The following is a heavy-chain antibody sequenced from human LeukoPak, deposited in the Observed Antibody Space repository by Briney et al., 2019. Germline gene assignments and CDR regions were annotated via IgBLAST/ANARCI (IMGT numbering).Heavy chain of an antibody. V-gene: IGHV3-23*01. D-gene: IGHD3-16*01. Sequence: GGPLRLSCAASGFTFSSYAMSWVRQAPGKGLEWVSAISCSGGSTYYADSVKGRFTISRDNSKNTLYLQMNSLRAEDTAVYYCASSVRFNYYYYYYMDVWGKGTTVTVSS. CDR2: ISCSGGST. CDR1: GFTFSSYA. CDR3: ASSVRFNYYYYYYMDV. J-gene: IGHJ6*03.